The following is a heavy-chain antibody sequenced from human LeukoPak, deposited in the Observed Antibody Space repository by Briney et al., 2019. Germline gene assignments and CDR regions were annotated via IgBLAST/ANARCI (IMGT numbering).Heavy chain of an antibody. Sequence: GGSLRLSCAASGFTFSSYAMSWLRQAPGKGLEWVSAISGSGGSTYYADSVKGRFTISGDNSKNTLYLQMNSLRAEDTAVYKCASQDRPGDWPLDYSGHGCLVTVSS. J-gene: IGHJ4*01. D-gene: IGHD3/OR15-3a*01. V-gene: IGHV3-23*01. CDR2: ISGSGGST. CDR1: GFTFSSYA. CDR3: ASQDRPGDWPLDY.